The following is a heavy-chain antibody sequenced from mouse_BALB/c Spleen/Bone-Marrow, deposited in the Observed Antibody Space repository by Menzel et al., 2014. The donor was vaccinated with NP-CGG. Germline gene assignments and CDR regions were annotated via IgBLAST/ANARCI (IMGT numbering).Heavy chain of an antibody. J-gene: IGHJ2*01. CDR2: IDPENGNI. V-gene: IGHV14-3*02. Sequence: EVKLVESGAELVKPGASVKLSCTASGFNIKDTYIHWVKRRPEQGLEWTGRIDPENGNIKYDPKFQVKATITADTSSNTAYLQLSSLTSEDTAVYYCTRRGFDFWGQGTTLTVSS. CDR3: TRRGFDF. CDR1: GFNIKDTY.